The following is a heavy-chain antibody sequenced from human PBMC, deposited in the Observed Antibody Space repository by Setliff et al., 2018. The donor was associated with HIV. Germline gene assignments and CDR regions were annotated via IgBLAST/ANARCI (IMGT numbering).Heavy chain of an antibody. CDR2: ISVFNGNT. V-gene: IGHV1-18*01. Sequence: PRASVKVSCKISGYTLTELSIHWVRQAPGQGLEWVGWISVFNGNTDYAEKFEGRLTMTTDTPTTTASVELRSLRSDDTAVYYCVRGRHSGTYEAFDIWGPGTMVTVSS. J-gene: IGHJ3*02. CDR1: GYTLTELS. D-gene: IGHD1-26*01. CDR3: VRGRHSGTYEAFDI.